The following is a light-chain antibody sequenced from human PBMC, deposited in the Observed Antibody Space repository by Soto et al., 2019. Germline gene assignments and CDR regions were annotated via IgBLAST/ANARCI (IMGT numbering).Light chain of an antibody. CDR2: AAS. CDR1: QGISSY. CDR3: QQLNSYPWT. V-gene: IGKV1-9*01. J-gene: IGKJ1*01. Sequence: DIQLTQSPSFLSASLGDRVTITCRASQGISSYLAWYQQKPGKAPKLLIYAASTLQSGVPSRFSGSGSGTELTLTISSLQPEDFATYYCQQLNSYPWTFGQGTKVDI.